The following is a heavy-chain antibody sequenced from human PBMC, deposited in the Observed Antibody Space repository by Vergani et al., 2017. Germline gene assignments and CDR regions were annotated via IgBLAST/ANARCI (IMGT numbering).Heavy chain of an antibody. Sequence: EVQLVESGGGLVKPGGSLRLSCAASGFTFSNAWMSWVRQAPGKGLEWVGRIKSKTDGGTTDYAAPVKGRFTISRDDSKNTLYLQMNSLKTEDTAVYYCARSTGYSSSWYYYYMDVWGKGTTVTVSS. V-gene: IGHV3-15*01. CDR1: GFTFSNAW. D-gene: IGHD6-13*01. CDR3: ARSTGYSSSWYYYYMDV. J-gene: IGHJ6*03. CDR2: IKSKTDGGTT.